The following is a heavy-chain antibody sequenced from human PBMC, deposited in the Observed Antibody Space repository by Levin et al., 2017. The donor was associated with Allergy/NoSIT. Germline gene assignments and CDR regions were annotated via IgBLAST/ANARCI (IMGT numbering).Heavy chain of an antibody. CDR1: GGSVSSFS. V-gene: IGHV4-59*02. CDR3: ARGGASSHWLNP. D-gene: IGHD3-16*01. CDR2: IYNTGTT. Sequence: SETLSLTCTVSGGSVSSFSWSWIRQPPGSGLEWIGYIYNTGTTNYNPSLKSRVTISVDTSKNQFFLKMTSVTVADTAVYYCARGGASSHWLNPWGQGTLVTVSS. J-gene: IGHJ5*02.